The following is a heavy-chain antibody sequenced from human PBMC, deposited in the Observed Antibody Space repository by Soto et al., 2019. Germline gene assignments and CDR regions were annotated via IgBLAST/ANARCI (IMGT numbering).Heavy chain of an antibody. CDR2: IKQDGSEK. Sequence: EVQLVESGGGLVQPGGSLRLSCAASGFTFNSYWMTWVRQAPGKGLEWVANIKQDGSEKYYVDSVKGRVTISRDNAKNSLYLQMNSLRAEDTAVYYCARGWGLDPWCQGTLVTVSS. CDR1: GFTFNSYW. D-gene: IGHD1-26*01. V-gene: IGHV3-7*04. CDR3: ARGWGLDP. J-gene: IGHJ5*02.